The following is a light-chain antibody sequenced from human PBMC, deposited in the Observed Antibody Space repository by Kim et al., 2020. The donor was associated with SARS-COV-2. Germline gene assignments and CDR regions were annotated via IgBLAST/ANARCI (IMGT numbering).Light chain of an antibody. V-gene: IGLV2-11*01. CDR3: CSYAGNYTLL. CDR1: SSDVGNYNY. CDR2: DVT. J-gene: IGLJ2*01. Sequence: QSALTQSRSVSGSPGQSVTISCTGTSSDVGNYNYVSWYQQDPGKAPKFMIYDVTKRPSGVPDRFSGSKSGNTASLTISALQAEDEADYYCCSYAGNYTLLFGGGTQLTV.